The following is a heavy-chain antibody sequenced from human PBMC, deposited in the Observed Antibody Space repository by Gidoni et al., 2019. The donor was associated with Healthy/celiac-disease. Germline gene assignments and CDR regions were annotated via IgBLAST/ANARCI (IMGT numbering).Heavy chain of an antibody. J-gene: IGHJ4*02. CDR2: IYSGGST. CDR1: GFTVSSNY. Sequence: EVQLVESGGGLIQPGGSLSLSCAASGFTVSSNYMSWVRQAPGKGLEWVSVIYSGGSTYYADSVKGRFTISRDNSKNTLYLQMNSLRAEDTAVYYCARAVSSGWLTFDYWGQGTLVTVSS. CDR3: ARAVSSGWLTFDY. V-gene: IGHV3-53*01. D-gene: IGHD6-19*01.